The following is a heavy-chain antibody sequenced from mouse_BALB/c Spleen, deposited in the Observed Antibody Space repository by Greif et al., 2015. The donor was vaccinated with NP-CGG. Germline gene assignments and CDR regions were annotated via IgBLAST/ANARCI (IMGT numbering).Heavy chain of an antibody. D-gene: IGHD2-14*01. V-gene: IGHV1-4*01. CDR3: ARMGYDTELWFAY. CDR2: INPSSGYT. CDR1: GYTFTSYT. J-gene: IGHJ3*01. Sequence: VQLQQSGAELARPGASVKMSCKASGYTFTSYTMHWVKQRPGQGLEWIGYINPSSGYTNYNQKFKDKATLTADKSSSTAYMQLSSLTSEDSAVYYCARMGYDTELWFAYWGQGTLVTVSA.